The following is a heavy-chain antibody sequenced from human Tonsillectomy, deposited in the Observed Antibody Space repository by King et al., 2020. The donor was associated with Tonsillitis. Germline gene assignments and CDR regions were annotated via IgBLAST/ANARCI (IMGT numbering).Heavy chain of an antibody. J-gene: IGHJ6*03. CDR1: GGTFSSLA. Sequence: VQLVESGAEVKKPGSSVKVACRASGGTFSSLAFSWVRQAPGQGLEWMGRIIPILGITTYAQKFQGRVTITADISTSTAYMELSSLRSEDTAVFYCATSPAPSRSDPYYMDVWGRGTTVTVSS. V-gene: IGHV1-69*09. CDR3: ATSPAPSRSDPYYMDV. CDR2: IIPILGIT.